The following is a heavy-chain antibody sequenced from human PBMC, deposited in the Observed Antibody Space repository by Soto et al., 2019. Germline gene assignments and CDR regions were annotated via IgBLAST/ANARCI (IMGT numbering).Heavy chain of an antibody. Sequence: TSETLSLTCTVSGGSISSYYWSWIRQPPGKGLEWIGYIYYSGSTNYNPSLKSRVTISVDTSKNQFSLKLSSVTAADTAVYYCARFPEVAGPFDYWGQGTLVTVSS. CDR1: GGSISSYY. CDR2: IYYSGST. V-gene: IGHV4-59*01. CDR3: ARFPEVAGPFDY. J-gene: IGHJ4*02. D-gene: IGHD6-19*01.